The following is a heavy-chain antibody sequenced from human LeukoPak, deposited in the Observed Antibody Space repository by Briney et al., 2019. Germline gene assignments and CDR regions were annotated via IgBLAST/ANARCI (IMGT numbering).Heavy chain of an antibody. V-gene: IGHV3-33*01. CDR2: IWYDGSNK. J-gene: IGHJ6*02. CDR3: ARGFVTAMPYYYYGMDV. Sequence: GGSLRLSCAASGFTFSSYGMHWVRQAPGKGLEWVAVIWYDGSNKYYADSVKGRFTISRDNSKNTLYLQMNSLRAEDTAVYYCARGFVTAMPYYYYGMDVWGQGTTVTVSS. D-gene: IGHD2-21*02. CDR1: GFTFSSYG.